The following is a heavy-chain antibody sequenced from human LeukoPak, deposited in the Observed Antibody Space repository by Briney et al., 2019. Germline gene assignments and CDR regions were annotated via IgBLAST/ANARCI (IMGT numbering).Heavy chain of an antibody. V-gene: IGHV4-59*01. J-gene: IGHJ6*03. CDR2: IYYSGST. Sequence: SETLSLTCTVSGGSISSYYWSWIRQPPGKGLEWIGYIYYSGSTNYNPSLKSRVTISVDTSKNQFSLKLCSVTAADTAVYYCAREIGSGHGDLYYYYMDVWGKGTTVTVSS. CDR3: AREIGSGHGDLYYYYMDV. CDR1: GGSISSYY. D-gene: IGHD3-10*01.